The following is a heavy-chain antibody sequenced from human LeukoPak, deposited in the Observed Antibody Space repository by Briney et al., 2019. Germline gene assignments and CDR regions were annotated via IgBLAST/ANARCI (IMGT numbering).Heavy chain of an antibody. D-gene: IGHD3-3*01. J-gene: IGHJ4*02. CDR3: ARHYDFWSGSTAFCLDY. CDR1: GFTFDDYA. CDR2: ISWNSGSI. V-gene: IGHV3-9*01. Sequence: GGSLRLSCAASGFTFDDYAMHWVRQAPGKGLEWVSHISWNSGSITYADSVKGRFTISRDNAKNSLYLQMNSLRAEDTAVYYCARHYDFWSGSTAFCLDYWGQGTLVTVSS.